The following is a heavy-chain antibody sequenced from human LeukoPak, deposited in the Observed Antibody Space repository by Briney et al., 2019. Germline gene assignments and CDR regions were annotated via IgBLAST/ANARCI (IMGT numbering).Heavy chain of an antibody. J-gene: IGHJ4*02. CDR2: IYYSGST. CDR1: GGSISSYY. V-gene: IGHV4-59*08. D-gene: IGHD3-10*01. Sequence: PSETLSLTCTVSGGSISSYYWSWIRQPPGKGLEWIGHIYYSGSTNYNPSLKSRVTISVDTSKNQFSLKLSSVTAADTAVYYCARLLGERFGEYYFDYWGQGTLVTVSS. CDR3: ARLLGERFGEYYFDY.